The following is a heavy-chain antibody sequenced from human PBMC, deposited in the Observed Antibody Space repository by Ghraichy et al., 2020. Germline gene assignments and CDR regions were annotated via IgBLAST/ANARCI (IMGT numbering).Heavy chain of an antibody. Sequence: SETLSLTCTVSGGSISSYYWSWIRQPPGKGLEWIGYIYYSGSTNYNPSLKSRVTISVDTSKNQFSLKLSSVTAADTAVYYCARVAGFSPVTTFDYWGQGTLVTVSS. CDR2: IYYSGST. J-gene: IGHJ4*02. CDR3: ARVAGFSPVTTFDY. D-gene: IGHD4-17*01. CDR1: GGSISSYY. V-gene: IGHV4-59*01.